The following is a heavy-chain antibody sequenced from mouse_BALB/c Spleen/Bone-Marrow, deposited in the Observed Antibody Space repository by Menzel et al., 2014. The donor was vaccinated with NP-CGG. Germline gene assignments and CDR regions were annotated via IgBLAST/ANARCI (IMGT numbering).Heavy chain of an antibody. V-gene: IGHV1S56*01. CDR1: GYTFTTYY. J-gene: IGHJ3*01. CDR3: ARGWYGGAWFAY. CDR2: IYPGNVNT. D-gene: IGHD1-1*02. Sequence: QVQLKQSGPELAKPGASVMISCKASGYTFTTYYIHWAKQRPGQGLEWIGWIYPGNVNTNYSEKFKGKATLTADKSSSTAYMQLSSLTSEDSAVYCCARGWYGGAWFAYWGQGTLVTVSA.